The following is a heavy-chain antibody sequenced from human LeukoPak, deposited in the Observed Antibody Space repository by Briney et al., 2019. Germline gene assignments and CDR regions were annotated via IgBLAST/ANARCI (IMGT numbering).Heavy chain of an antibody. Sequence: SETLSLTCTVSGGSISSGGYYWSWIRQPPGKGLEWIGYIYHSGSTYYNPSLKSRVTISVDRSKNQFSLKLSSVTAADTAVYYCAKTMVRGVVDYWGQGTLVTVSS. D-gene: IGHD3-10*01. V-gene: IGHV4-30-2*01. CDR2: IYHSGST. CDR3: AKTMVRGVVDY. J-gene: IGHJ4*02. CDR1: GGSISSGGYY.